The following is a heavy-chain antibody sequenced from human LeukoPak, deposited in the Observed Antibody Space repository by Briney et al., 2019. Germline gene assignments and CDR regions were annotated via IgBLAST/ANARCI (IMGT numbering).Heavy chain of an antibody. J-gene: IGHJ4*02. Sequence: GGSLRLSWAASGFTFSSYAMHWVRQAPGKGLERVAVISYDGSNKYYADSVKGRFTISRDNSKNTLYLQMNSLRAEDTAVYYCARASSSSWFYYFDYWGQGTLVTVSS. CDR1: GFTFSSYA. D-gene: IGHD6-13*01. V-gene: IGHV3-30*04. CDR2: ISYDGSNK. CDR3: ARASSSSWFYYFDY.